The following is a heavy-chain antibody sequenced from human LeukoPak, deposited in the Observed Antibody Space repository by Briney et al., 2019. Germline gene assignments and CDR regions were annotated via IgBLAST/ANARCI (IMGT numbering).Heavy chain of an antibody. J-gene: IGHJ4*02. D-gene: IGHD7-27*01. V-gene: IGHV3-30*04. CDR1: GFTFSTYA. CDR2: MSHDGRNK. CDR3: AGDSNWEQPDY. Sequence: GGSLRLSCAASGFTFSTYAMHWVRQAPGKGLEWVAVMSHDGRNKFYADSVKGRFTISRDNSKNTLYLQMSRLGAENTAVFYCAGDSNWEQPDYWGQGTLVTVSS.